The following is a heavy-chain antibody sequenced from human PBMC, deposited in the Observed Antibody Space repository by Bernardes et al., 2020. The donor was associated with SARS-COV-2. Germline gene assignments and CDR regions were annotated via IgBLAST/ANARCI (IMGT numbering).Heavy chain of an antibody. CDR3: ARGIDGSWYQFDL. CDR1: GFTFTTYS. J-gene: IGHJ5*02. V-gene: IGHV3-21*01. D-gene: IGHD6-13*01. Sequence: GGSLRLSCATSGFTFTTYSMNWVRQAPGKGLEWVSSISTSGSFKYYADSVKGRFSVSRDNAKDSLSLQMNSLRAEDTAVYYCARGIDGSWYQFDLWGQGTLVTVSS. CDR2: ISTSGSFK.